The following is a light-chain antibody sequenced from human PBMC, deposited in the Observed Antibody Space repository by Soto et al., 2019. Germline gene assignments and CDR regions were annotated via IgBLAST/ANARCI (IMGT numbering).Light chain of an antibody. CDR2: QVT. CDR3: TSYSSSDIFYV. J-gene: IGLJ1*01. Sequence: LTQPASVSGSPGQSITISCTGTSSDIGGYYYVSWYQHHPGKAPKLLIYQVTNRPSRVSNRFSGSKSGNTASLTISGLQADDEADYYCTSYSSSDIFYVFGTGTKV. V-gene: IGLV2-14*01. CDR1: SSDIGGYYY.